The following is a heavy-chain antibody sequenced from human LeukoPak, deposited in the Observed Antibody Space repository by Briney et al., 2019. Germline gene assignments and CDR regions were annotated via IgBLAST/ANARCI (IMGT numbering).Heavy chain of an antibody. Sequence: PSETLSLTCAVSGGSISSSNWWSWVRQPPGKGLEWIGEIYHSGSTNYNPSLKSRVTISVDTSKNQFSLKLSSVTAADTAVYYCASQYGGILRGGRKDYWGQGTLVTVSS. CDR1: GGSISSSNW. V-gene: IGHV4-4*02. CDR3: ASQYGGILRGGRKDY. D-gene: IGHD3-16*01. J-gene: IGHJ4*02. CDR2: IYHSGST.